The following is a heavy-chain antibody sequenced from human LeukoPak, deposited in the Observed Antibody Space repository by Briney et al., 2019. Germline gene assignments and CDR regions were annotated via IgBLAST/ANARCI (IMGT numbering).Heavy chain of an antibody. CDR2: ISGSGGST. CDR3: AKGANWNYAGQFDY. V-gene: IGHV3-23*01. CDR1: GFTFNDYA. J-gene: IGHJ4*02. D-gene: IGHD1-7*01. Sequence: PGESLRLSCAVSGFTFNDYAMNWVRQAPGKGLEWVSVISGSGGSTHYADSVKGRFTISRDNSKNTLYLQMNSLRAEDTAVYYCAKGANWNYAGQFDYWGQGTLVAVS.